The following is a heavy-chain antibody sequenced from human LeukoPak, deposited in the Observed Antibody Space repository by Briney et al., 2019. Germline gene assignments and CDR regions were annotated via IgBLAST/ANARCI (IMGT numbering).Heavy chain of an antibody. D-gene: IGHD2/OR15-2a*01. CDR3: ARVYDSTTHLHQIDY. Sequence: GASVKVSCKASGYTFTNYGISWVRQAPGQGLEWMGWIGTYHGNTNFAQKLQGRVTLTTDTSTSTAYMELRSLRSDDTAVYYCARVYDSTTHLHQIDYWGQGTLVTVSS. CDR2: IGTYHGNT. V-gene: IGHV1-18*01. CDR1: GYTFTNYG. J-gene: IGHJ4*02.